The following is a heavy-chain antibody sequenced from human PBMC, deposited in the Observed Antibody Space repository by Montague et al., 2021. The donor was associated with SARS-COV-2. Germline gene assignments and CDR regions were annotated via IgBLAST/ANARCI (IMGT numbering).Heavy chain of an antibody. D-gene: IGHD3-10*01. CDR2: IYYSGST. CDR1: GGSISSGGYF. Sequence: TLSLTCAVSGGSISSGGYFWNWIRQPPGKGLEWIGYIYYSGSTYYNPSLKSRVTISLDSSKNQFSLNLTSVTAADTAVYYCARGFMVRGGKVDSGVDVWGQGTTVTVSS. J-gene: IGHJ6*02. V-gene: IGHV4-30-2*01. CDR3: ARGFMVRGGKVDSGVDV.